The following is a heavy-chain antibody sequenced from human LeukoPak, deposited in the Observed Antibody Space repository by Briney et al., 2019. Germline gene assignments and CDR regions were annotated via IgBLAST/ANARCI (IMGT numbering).Heavy chain of an antibody. D-gene: IGHD3-22*01. V-gene: IGHV3-30-3*01. CDR2: ISYDGSNK. J-gene: IGHJ3*02. Sequence: PGGSLRLSCAASGFTFSSYAMHWVRQAPGKGLEWVAVISYDGSNKYYADSVKGRFTISRDNSKNTLYLQMNSLRAEDTAVYYCAREGLIVVARNAFDIWGQGTTVTVSS. CDR1: GFTFSSYA. CDR3: AREGLIVVARNAFDI.